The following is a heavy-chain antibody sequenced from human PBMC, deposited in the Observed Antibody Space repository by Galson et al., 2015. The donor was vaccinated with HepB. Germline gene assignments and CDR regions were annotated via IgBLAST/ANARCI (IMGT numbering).Heavy chain of an antibody. J-gene: IGHJ4*02. V-gene: IGHV3-9*01. Sequence: SLRLSCAASGFTFDDHAMHWVRQVPGKGLEWVSGISWNSDDIGYADSVMGRFTISRDNAKNSVYLQMNSLRAEDTALYYCAKDRSLRDYDSPDYWGQGTLVTVSS. CDR2: ISWNSDDI. D-gene: IGHD3-22*01. CDR3: AKDRSLRDYDSPDY. CDR1: GFTFDDHA.